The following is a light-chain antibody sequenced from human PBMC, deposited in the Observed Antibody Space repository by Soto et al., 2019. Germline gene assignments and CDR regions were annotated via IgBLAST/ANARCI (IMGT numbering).Light chain of an antibody. CDR2: KDS. V-gene: IGLV3-25*03. CDR3: QSADSSGTYVL. CDR1: ALPKQY. J-gene: IGLJ2*01. Sequence: SYELTQPPSVSVSPGQTARITCSGDALPKQYAYWYQQKPGQAPVLVIYKDSERPSGIPERFSGSSSGTTVTLTISGVQAEDEADYHCQSADSSGTYVLFGGGTKLTVL.